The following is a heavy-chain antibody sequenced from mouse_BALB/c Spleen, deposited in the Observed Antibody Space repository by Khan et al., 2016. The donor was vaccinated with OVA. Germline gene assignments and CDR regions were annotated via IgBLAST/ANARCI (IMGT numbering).Heavy chain of an antibody. V-gene: IGHV5-17*02. D-gene: IGHD2-14*01. J-gene: IGHJ3*01. CDR1: GFTFSSFG. CDR2: NSSGSSTI. Sequence: EVQLVESGGGLVQPGGSRKLSCAASGFTFSSFGMHWVRQAPEKGLEWVAYNSSGSSTIYYADTLKGRFTISRDNPKNTLFLQMTSLRSEDTAMYYCARGGRYDVGAWFAYWGQGTLVTVSA. CDR3: ARGGRYDVGAWFAY.